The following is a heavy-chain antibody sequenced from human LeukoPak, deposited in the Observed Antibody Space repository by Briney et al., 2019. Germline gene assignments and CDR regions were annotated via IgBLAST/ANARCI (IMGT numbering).Heavy chain of an antibody. CDR2: IYYSGST. V-gene: IGHV4-39*07. CDR1: GGSISSSSYY. Sequence: PSETLSLTCTVSGGSISSSSYYWGWIRQPPGKGLEWIGSIYYSGSTYYNPSLKSRVTISVDTSKNQFSLKLSSVTAADTAVYYCARDLRDGYTGDAIYAFDIWGQGTMVTVSS. J-gene: IGHJ3*02. CDR3: ARDLRDGYTGDAIYAFDI. D-gene: IGHD5-24*01.